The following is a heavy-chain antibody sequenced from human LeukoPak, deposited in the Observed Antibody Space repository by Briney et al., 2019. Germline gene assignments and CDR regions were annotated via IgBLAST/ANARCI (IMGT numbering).Heavy chain of an antibody. CDR2: IYYSGST. D-gene: IGHD2-15*01. V-gene: IGHV4-59*12. Sequence: SETLSLTCTVSGGSISSYYWSWIRQPPGKGLEWIGYIYYSGSTNYNPSLMRRVTISVDTSKNQFSLKLSSVTAADTAVYYCARDRTVVVVVAATQAHWFDPWGQGTLVTVSS. CDR3: ARDRTVVVVVAATQAHWFDP. J-gene: IGHJ5*02. CDR1: GGSISSYY.